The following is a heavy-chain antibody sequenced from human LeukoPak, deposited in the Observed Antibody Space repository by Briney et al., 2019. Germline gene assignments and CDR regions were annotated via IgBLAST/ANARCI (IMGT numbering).Heavy chain of an antibody. D-gene: IGHD3-10*01. J-gene: IGHJ4*02. V-gene: IGHV5-51*01. CDR2: IYPGGSDT. Sequence: GESLKISCKGSGYSFTSYWIGWVRQMPGKGLEWMGIIYPGGSDTRYSPSFQGQVTISADKSISTAYLQWSSLKASDTAMYYCARNHASGVWFGELLFDYWGQGTLVTVSS. CDR1: GYSFTSYW. CDR3: ARNHASGVWFGELLFDY.